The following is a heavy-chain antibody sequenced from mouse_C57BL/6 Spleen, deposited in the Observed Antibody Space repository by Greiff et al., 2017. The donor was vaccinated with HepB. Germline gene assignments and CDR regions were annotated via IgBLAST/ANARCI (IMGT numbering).Heavy chain of an antibody. J-gene: IGHJ2*01. CDR1: GFTFSSYA. V-gene: IGHV5-4*01. D-gene: IGHD4-1*01. CDR2: ISDGGSYT. CDR3: ARDLLGLGRHYFDY. Sequence: EVQGVESGGGLVKPGGSLKLSCAASGFTFSSYAMSWVRQTPEKRLEWVATISDGGSYTYYPDNVKGRFTISRDNAKNNLYLQMSHLKSEDTAMYYCARDLLGLGRHYFDYWGQGTTLTVSS.